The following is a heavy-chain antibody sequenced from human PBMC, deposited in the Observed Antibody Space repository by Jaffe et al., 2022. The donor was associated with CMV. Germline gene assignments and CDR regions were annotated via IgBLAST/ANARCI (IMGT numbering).Heavy chain of an antibody. CDR1: GGSISSYY. V-gene: IGHV4-59*01. CDR2: IYYSGST. J-gene: IGHJ4*02. Sequence: QVQLQESGPGLVKPSETLSLTCTVSGGSISSYYWSWIRQPPGKGLEWIGYIYYSGSTNYNPSLKSRVTISVDTSKNQFSLKLSSVTAADTAVYYCARASVWQWLAVMFDYWGQGTLVTVSS. D-gene: IGHD6-19*01. CDR3: ARASVWQWLAVMFDY.